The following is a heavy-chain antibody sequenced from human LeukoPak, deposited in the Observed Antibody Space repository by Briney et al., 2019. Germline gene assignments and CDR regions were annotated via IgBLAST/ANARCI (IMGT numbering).Heavy chain of an antibody. CDR3: ARVRTQPRIAGPYYFDH. CDR2: MNPNSGNT. CDR1: GYTFTSYD. D-gene: IGHD6-13*01. V-gene: IGHV1-8*01. J-gene: IGHJ4*02. Sequence: ASVKVSCKASGYTFTSYDINWVRQATGQGLEWMGWMNPNSGNTGYAQKFQGRVTMTRNTSISTAYMELSSLRSEDTAVYYCARVRTQPRIAGPYYFDHWGQGTLVTVSS.